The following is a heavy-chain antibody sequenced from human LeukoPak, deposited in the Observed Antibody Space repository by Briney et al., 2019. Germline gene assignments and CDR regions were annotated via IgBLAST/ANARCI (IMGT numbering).Heavy chain of an antibody. D-gene: IGHD5-24*01. CDR2: INHSGST. CDR1: GGSISSSSYY. Sequence: SETLSLTCTVSGGSISSSSYYWSWIRQPPGKGLEWIGEINHSGSTNYNPSLKSRVTISVDTSKNQFSLKLSSVTAADTAVYYCARVPQRDGYNQIDYWGQGTLVTVSS. V-gene: IGHV4-39*07. CDR3: ARVPQRDGYNQIDY. J-gene: IGHJ4*02.